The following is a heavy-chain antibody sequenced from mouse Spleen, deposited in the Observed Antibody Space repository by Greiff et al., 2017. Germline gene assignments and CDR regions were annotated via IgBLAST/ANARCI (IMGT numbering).Heavy chain of an antibody. CDR2: ISSGGSYT. J-gene: IGHJ3*01. D-gene: IGHD4-1*01. V-gene: IGHV5-9-1*01. CDR3: ARGEVTGTFAY. Sequence: EVNVVESGGGLVKPGGSLKLSCAASGFTFSSYAMSWVRQTPEKRLEWVATISSGGSYTYYPDSVKGRFTISRDNAKNTLYLQMSSLRSEDTAMYYCARGEVTGTFAYWGQGTLVTVSA. CDR1: GFTFSSYA.